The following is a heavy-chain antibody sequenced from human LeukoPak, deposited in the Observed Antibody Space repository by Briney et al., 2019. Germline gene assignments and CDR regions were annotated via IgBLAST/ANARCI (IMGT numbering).Heavy chain of an antibody. J-gene: IGHJ4*02. Sequence: DPSETLSLTCTVSGGSISSGGYYWSWIRQPPGKGLEWIGYIYHSGSTYYNPSLKSRVTISVDRSKNQFSLKLSSVTAADTAVYYCARQNVISGSYGFWFDYWGQGTLVTVSS. CDR1: GGSISSGGYY. CDR2: IYHSGST. D-gene: IGHD1-26*01. V-gene: IGHV4-30-2*01. CDR3: ARQNVISGSYGFWFDY.